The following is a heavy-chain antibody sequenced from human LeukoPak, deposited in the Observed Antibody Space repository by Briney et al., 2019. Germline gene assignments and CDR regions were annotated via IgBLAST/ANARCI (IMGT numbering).Heavy chain of an antibody. CDR3: ARSPGATTSVDY. CDR2: IYTSGST. CDR1: GGSISSGSYY. V-gene: IGHV4-61*02. D-gene: IGHD5-12*01. Sequence: ASETLSLTCTVSGGSISSGSYYWSWIRQPAGKGLEWIGRIYTSGSTNYNPSLKSRVTISVDTSKNQFSLKLSSVTAADTAVYYCARSPGATTSVDYWGQGTLVTVSS. J-gene: IGHJ4*02.